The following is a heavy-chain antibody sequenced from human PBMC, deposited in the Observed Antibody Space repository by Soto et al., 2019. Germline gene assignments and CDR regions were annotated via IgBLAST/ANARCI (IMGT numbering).Heavy chain of an antibody. CDR3: AKAPVLRYFDPERYYFDY. CDR2: ISGSGGST. CDR1: GFTFSSYA. J-gene: IGHJ4*02. Sequence: GGSLRLSCAASGFTFSSYAMSWVRQAPGKGLEWVSAISGSGGSTYYADSVKGRFTISRDNSKNTLYLQMNSLRAEDTAVYYCAKAPVLRYFDPERYYFDYWGQGTLVTVSS. V-gene: IGHV3-23*01. D-gene: IGHD3-9*01.